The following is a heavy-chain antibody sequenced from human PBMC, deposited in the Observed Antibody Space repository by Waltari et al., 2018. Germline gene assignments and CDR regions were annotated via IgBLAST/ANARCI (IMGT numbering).Heavy chain of an antibody. CDR2: TRFDGINK. D-gene: IGHD5-12*01. J-gene: IGHJ4*01. Sequence: QVYLVESGGGVVQPGDSLRLSCESSGFTFSIYVKHWVRQAPGTGLEWLAFTRFDGINKHYADSVRGRFTISRDNSKNTLYLQMNSLRSEDAAVYYCAREDIVSATQWRGNQYRGNCGYDLWGQGTLVSVSS. CDR1: GFTFSIYV. CDR3: AREDIVSATQWRGNQYRGNCGYDL. V-gene: IGHV3-30*02.